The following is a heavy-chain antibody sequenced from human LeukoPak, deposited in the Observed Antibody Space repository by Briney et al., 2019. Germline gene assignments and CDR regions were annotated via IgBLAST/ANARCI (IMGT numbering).Heavy chain of an antibody. CDR2: IKQDGSEK. D-gene: IGHD2-15*01. J-gene: IGHJ5*02. CDR3: AREVSCSGGSCTHLRFDP. V-gene: IGHV3-7*01. Sequence: GGSLRLSCAASGFTFSSYWMSWVRRAPGKGLEWVANIKQDGSEKYYVDSVKGRFTISRDKAKNSLYLQMNSLRAEDTAVYYCAREVSCSGGSCTHLRFDPWGQGTLVTVSS. CDR1: GFTFSSYW.